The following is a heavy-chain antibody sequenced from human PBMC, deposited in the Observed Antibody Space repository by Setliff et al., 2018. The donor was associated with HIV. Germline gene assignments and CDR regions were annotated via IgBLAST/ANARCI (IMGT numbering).Heavy chain of an antibody. V-gene: IGHV3-7*01. D-gene: IGHD3-10*01. CDR1: GFIFTDYW. CDR2: IHKNGQSEK. CDR3: AGSRGYFVKAD. J-gene: IGHJ4*02. Sequence: GGSLRLSCAASGFIFTDYWMSWVRQAPGKGLEWVANIHKNGQSEKYYVDSVKGRFTISRDNTQNLVFLDMNSLRVEDTAVYYGAGSRGYFVKADWGQGTLVTVSS.